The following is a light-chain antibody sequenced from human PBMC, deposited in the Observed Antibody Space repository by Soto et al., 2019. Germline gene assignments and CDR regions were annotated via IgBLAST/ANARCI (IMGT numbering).Light chain of an antibody. CDR2: DVS. J-gene: IGLJ2*01. CDR1: SSDVGGYNY. Sequence: QSALTQPASVSGSPGQAITISCTGTSSDVGGYNYVSWYQQHPGKAPKLMIYDVSNRPSGVSNRFSGSKSANTASLTISGRQAEDEADSYCSSYTSISTVVLGGGTKLTVL. CDR3: SSYTSISTVV. V-gene: IGLV2-14*01.